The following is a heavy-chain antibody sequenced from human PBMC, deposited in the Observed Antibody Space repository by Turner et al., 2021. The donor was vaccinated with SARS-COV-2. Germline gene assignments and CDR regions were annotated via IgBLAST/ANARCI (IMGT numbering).Heavy chain of an antibody. Sequence: EVQLVESGGGLVQPGGSLRLSCAASGLTVSSNYMSWVRQAPGKGLEWVSVICSGGSTYYADSVKGRFTISRDNSKNTLYLQMNSLRAEDTAVYYCAREVSGSSNTGVHFDSWGQGTPVTVSS. CDR3: AREVSGSSNTGVHFDS. V-gene: IGHV3-66*01. J-gene: IGHJ4*02. CDR1: GLTVSSNY. D-gene: IGHD3-10*01. CDR2: ICSGGST.